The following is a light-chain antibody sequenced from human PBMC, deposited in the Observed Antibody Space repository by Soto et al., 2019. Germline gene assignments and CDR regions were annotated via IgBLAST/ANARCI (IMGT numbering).Light chain of an antibody. CDR1: SSDVGIYNL. V-gene: IGLV2-23*01. Sequence: QSALTQPASVSGSPGQSITISCTGTSSDVGIYNLVSWYQQHPGEAPKVMIYEATKRPSGVSNRFSGSKSGNTASLTISGLQAEDEGDYYCSSYAGSRGVIFGGGTKLTVL. J-gene: IGLJ2*01. CDR2: EAT. CDR3: SSYAGSRGVI.